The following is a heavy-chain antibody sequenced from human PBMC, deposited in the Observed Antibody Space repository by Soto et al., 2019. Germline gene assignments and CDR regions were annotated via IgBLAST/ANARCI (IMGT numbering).Heavy chain of an antibody. CDR1: GFTFSSYG. CDR3: ANSIVATIWGCDY. Sequence: VQLVESGGGVVQPGRSLRRSCAASGFTFSSYGMHWDRQAPGKGLEWVAVISYEGSNKYYADSVKGRFTISRDNSKNTLYLQMNSRRAEDTAVYYCANSIVATIWGCDYWGQGTLVTVSS. CDR2: ISYEGSNK. D-gene: IGHD5-12*01. V-gene: IGHV3-30*18. J-gene: IGHJ4*02.